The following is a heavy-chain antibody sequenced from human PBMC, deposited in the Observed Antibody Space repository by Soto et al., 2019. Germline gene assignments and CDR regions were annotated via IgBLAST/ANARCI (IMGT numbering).Heavy chain of an antibody. D-gene: IGHD3-10*01. Sequence: QVQLVESGGGVVQPGRSLRLSCAASGFTFSSYAMHWVRQAPGKGLEWVAVISYDGSNKYYADSVKGRFTISRDNSKNTLYLQMNSLRADDTAVYYCARGSYYGSGSYPPNFDYWGQGTLVTVSS. CDR2: ISYDGSNK. V-gene: IGHV3-30-3*01. CDR1: GFTFSSYA. J-gene: IGHJ4*02. CDR3: ARGSYYGSGSYPPNFDY.